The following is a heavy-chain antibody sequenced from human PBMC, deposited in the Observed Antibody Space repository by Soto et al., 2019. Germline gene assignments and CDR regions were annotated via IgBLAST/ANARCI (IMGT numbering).Heavy chain of an antibody. V-gene: IGHV4-61*01. CDR1: GGAVSSGTYY. CDR2: IYFTGST. CDR3: TRRPHRVQWFDT. Sequence: SETLSLTCTVSGGAVSSGTYYWSWIRQPPGKGLEWIGHIYFTGSTNYNPSLKSRVTMSLDTSRNQFSLKLSSVTAAETAVYYCTRRPHRVQWFDTWGLGTLVTVSS. J-gene: IGHJ5*02.